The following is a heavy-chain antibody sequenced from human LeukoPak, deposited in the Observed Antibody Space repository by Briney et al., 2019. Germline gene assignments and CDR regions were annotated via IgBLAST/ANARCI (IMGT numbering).Heavy chain of an antibody. D-gene: IGHD1-14*01. Sequence: PSETLSLTCTVSGGSISSPNYYWAWVRQPPGKGQEWIGSISYSVSAHYYPSLKSRVTIPIDMSKNQFSLRLSSVTAADTAVYYCVRHEHNPQFDPWGQGTLVTVSS. CDR3: VRHEHNPQFDP. CDR2: ISYSVSA. V-gene: IGHV4-39*01. CDR1: GGSISSPNYY. J-gene: IGHJ5*02.